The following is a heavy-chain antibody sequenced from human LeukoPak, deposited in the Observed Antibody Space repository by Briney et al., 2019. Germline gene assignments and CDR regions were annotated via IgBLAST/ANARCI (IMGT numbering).Heavy chain of an antibody. CDR3: ARDFSYYYDSSGYLDY. CDR1: GFTFSDYY. CDR2: ISSSGSTI. J-gene: IGHJ4*02. Sequence: GGSLRLSCAASGFTFSDYYMSWIRQAPGKGLEWVSYISSSGSTIYYADSVKGRFTISRDNAKNSLYLQMNSLRAEDTAVYYCARDFSYYYDSSGYLDYWGQGTLVTVSS. D-gene: IGHD3-22*01. V-gene: IGHV3-11*04.